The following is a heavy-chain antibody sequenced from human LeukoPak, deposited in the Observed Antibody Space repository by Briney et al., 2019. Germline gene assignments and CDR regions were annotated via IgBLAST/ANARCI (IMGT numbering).Heavy chain of an antibody. CDR2: ISYSGST. D-gene: IGHD3-10*01. V-gene: IGHV4-59*02. J-gene: IGHJ4*02. CDR1: GASVSSHY. Sequence: SETLSLTCTVSGASVSSHYWSWIRQPPGKGLEWIAYISYSGSTSYNPSLKSRVTISVDTSKNQLSLKVRSVTAADTAVYYCAGDGGSRSSPLDSDFWGQGTLVTVSS. CDR3: AGDGGSRSSPLDSDF.